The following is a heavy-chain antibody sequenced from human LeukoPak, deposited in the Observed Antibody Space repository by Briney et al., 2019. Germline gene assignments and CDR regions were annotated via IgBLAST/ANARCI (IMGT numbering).Heavy chain of an antibody. V-gene: IGHV1-8*01. D-gene: IGHD2-2*01. Sequence: ASVKVSCKASGGSFSSYVITWVRQAPGQGLEWMGWMNPNSGNTGYAQKFQGRVTMTRNTSISTAYMELSSLRSEDTAVYYCARLNPQRIDYWGQGTLVTVSS. CDR1: GGSFSSYV. CDR3: ARLNPQRIDY. J-gene: IGHJ4*02. CDR2: MNPNSGNT.